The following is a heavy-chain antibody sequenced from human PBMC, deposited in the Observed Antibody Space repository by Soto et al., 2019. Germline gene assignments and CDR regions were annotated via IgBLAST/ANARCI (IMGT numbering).Heavy chain of an antibody. CDR2: IIPIFGTA. V-gene: IGHV1-69*13. CDR3: ARLHSHGTYGMDV. J-gene: IGHJ6*02. CDR1: GVSFPYT. D-gene: IGHD5-18*01. Sequence: VKVSCKASGVSFPYTLSWVRQPPGQGLEWMGGIIPIFGTANYAQKFQGRVTITADESTKTAHMELSTLTSEDTAVYYCARLHSHGTYGMDVWGQGTTVTVSS.